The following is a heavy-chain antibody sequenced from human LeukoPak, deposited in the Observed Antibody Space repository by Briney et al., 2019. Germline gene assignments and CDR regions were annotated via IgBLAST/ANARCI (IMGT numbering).Heavy chain of an antibody. CDR1: GSTFDDYA. CDR2: ISWNSGSI. V-gene: IGHV3-9*01. D-gene: IGHD1-26*01. CDR3: AKESEYVGAVDY. Sequence: GGSLRLSCAASGSTFDDYAMHWVRQAPGKGLEWVSGISWNSGSIGYADSVKGRFTISRDNAKNSLYLQMNSLRAEDTALYYCAKESEYVGAVDYWGQGTLVTVSS. J-gene: IGHJ4*02.